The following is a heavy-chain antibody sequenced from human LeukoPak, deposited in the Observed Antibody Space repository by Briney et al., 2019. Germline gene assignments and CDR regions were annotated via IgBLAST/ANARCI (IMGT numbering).Heavy chain of an antibody. D-gene: IGHD3-10*01. J-gene: IGHJ6*02. CDR3: ARGQPLSGWFGELLFHGMDV. CDR1: GYTFTSYD. CDR2: MNPNSGNT. V-gene: IGHV1-8*01. Sequence: GASVKVSCKASGYTFTSYDINWVRQATGQGLEWMGWMNPNSGNTGYAQKFQGRVTMTRNTSISTAYMELSSLRSDDTAVYYCARGQPLSGWFGELLFHGMDVWGQGTTVTVSS.